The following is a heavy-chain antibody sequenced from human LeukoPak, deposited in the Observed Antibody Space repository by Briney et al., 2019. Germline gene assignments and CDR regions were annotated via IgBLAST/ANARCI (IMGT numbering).Heavy chain of an antibody. Sequence: GESLKISCVVSGFTFISCWMSWVRQAPGKGLEWVAVISYDGSNKYYADSVKGRFTISRDNSKNTLYLQMNSLRAEDTAVYYCAKDLTHYRPRYYYYGMDVWGQGTTVTVSS. D-gene: IGHD3-16*02. CDR1: GFTFISCW. CDR3: AKDLTHYRPRYYYYGMDV. CDR2: ISYDGSNK. J-gene: IGHJ6*02. V-gene: IGHV3-30*18.